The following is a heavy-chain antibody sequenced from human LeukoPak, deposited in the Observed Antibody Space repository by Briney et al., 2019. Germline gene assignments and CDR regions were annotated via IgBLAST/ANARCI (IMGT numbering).Heavy chain of an antibody. CDR2: IIPIFGTA. J-gene: IGHJ4*02. CDR1: GGTFSSYA. D-gene: IGHD3-22*01. Sequence: SVKVSCKASGGTFSSYAISWVRQAPGQGLEWMGGIIPIFGTANYAQKFQGRVTITADESTSTAYMELSSLRSEDTAVYYCASHNYYDSSGYETEPIDYWGQGTLVTVSS. CDR3: ASHNYYDSSGYETEPIDY. V-gene: IGHV1-69*13.